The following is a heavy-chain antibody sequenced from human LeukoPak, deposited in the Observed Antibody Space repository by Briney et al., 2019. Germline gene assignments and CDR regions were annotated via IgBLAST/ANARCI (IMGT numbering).Heavy chain of an antibody. CDR1: GFTFSTYA. CDR3: AKDSADTARLNAFDI. CDR2: ISGSGGSP. D-gene: IGHD5-18*01. V-gene: IGHV3-23*01. J-gene: IGHJ3*02. Sequence: PGGSLRLSCAASGFTFSTYAMSWVRQAPGKGLEWVSTISGSGGSPYYADSVKGRFTISRDNSKNTLYLQMDSLRAEDTAVYYCAKDSADTARLNAFDIWGQGAMVTVSS.